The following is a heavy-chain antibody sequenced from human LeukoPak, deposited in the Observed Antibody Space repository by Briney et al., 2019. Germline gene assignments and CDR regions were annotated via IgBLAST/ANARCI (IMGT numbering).Heavy chain of an antibody. D-gene: IGHD2-15*01. CDR2: ISYDGSNK. CDR1: GFTFSSYA. CDR3: ARDQFLCGGGSCYDYYGMDV. Sequence: GGSLRLSCAASGFTFSSYAMHWVRQAPGKGLEWVAVISYDGSNKYYADSVKGRFTISRDNSKNTLYLQMNSLRAEDTAVYYCARDQFLCGGGSCYDYYGMDVWGQGTTVTVSS. J-gene: IGHJ6*02. V-gene: IGHV3-30-3*01.